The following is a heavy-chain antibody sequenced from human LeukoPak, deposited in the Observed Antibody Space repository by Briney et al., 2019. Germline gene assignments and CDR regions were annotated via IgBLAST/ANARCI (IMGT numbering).Heavy chain of an antibody. D-gene: IGHD6-6*01. V-gene: IGHV4-59*01. J-gene: IGHJ6*03. CDR2: IYYSGST. CDR1: GGSISSYY. Sequence: PSETLSLTCTVSGGSISSYYWSWIRQPPGKGLEWIGYIYYSGSTNYNPSLKSRVTISVDTSKNQFSLKLSPVTAADTAVYYCARVAIAARPSYMDVWGKGTTVTVSS. CDR3: ARVAIAARPSYMDV.